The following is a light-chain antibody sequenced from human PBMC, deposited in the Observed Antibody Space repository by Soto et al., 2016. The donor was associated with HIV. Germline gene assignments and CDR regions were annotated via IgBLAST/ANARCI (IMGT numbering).Light chain of an antibody. V-gene: IGLV3-21*03. CDR1: NVGSKT. CDR2: DDS. Sequence: SFVLTQPPSVSVAPGKTATITCGGNNVGSKTVHWYQQKPGQAPVVVVHDDSDRPSGIPERFSGSNSGNMATLTINRVEAGDEADYYCQVWDSSRDHVVFGGGDQADRP. J-gene: IGLJ2*01. CDR3: QVWDSSRDHVV.